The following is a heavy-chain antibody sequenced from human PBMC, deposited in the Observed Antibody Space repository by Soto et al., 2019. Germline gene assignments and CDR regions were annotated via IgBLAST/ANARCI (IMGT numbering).Heavy chain of an antibody. CDR3: AKIVVVAATPPRVDY. CDR2: ISRSGGST. V-gene: IGHV3-23*01. D-gene: IGHD2-15*01. CDR1: GFTFSSYA. J-gene: IGHJ4*02. Sequence: EVQLLEAGGGLVQPWGSLRLSCAASGFTFSSYAMSWVRQAPGKGLEWVSAISRSGGSTYYADSVKGRFTISRDHSKNTLYLPMDSLRAEDTAVYYCAKIVVVAATPPRVDYWGQGTLVTVSS.